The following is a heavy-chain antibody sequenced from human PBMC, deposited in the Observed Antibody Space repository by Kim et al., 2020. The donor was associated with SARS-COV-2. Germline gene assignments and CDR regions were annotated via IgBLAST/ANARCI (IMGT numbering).Heavy chain of an antibody. J-gene: IGHJ6*03. D-gene: IGHD6-13*01. Sequence: ASVKVSCKASGYTFTSYGISWVRQAPGQGLEWMGWISAYNGNTNYAQKLQGRVTMTTDTSTSTAYMELCSLRSDDTAVYYCARIIGYSSSWYPRDSSYYYIGVCGEGSPVTVSS. CDR2: ISAYNGNT. V-gene: IGHV1-18*01. CDR3: ARIIGYSSSWYPRDSSYYYIGV. CDR1: GYTFTSYG.